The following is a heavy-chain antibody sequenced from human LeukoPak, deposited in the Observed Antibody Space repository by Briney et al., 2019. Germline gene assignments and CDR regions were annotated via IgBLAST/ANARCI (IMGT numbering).Heavy chain of an antibody. V-gene: IGHV1-2*02. CDR1: GYTFTDYY. D-gene: IGHD5-24*01. CDR3: ARGWLQPYWYFDL. Sequence: ASVKVSCKASGYTFTDYYIHWVRQAPGQGLEWMGWINPNSGATNFAQNFQGRVTLTRDTSISTAYMDLRRLASDDTAVYYCARGWLQPYWYFDLWGRGTVVTVSS. CDR2: INPNSGAT. J-gene: IGHJ2*01.